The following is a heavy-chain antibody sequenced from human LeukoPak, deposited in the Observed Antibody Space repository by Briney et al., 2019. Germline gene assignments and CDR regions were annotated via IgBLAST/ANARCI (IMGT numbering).Heavy chain of an antibody. Sequence: ASVKVSCKVSGYTLTELSMHWVRQSPGQGLEWRGGFDPEDGETIYAQKFHGRVTMTEDTSTETAYMELSSLKSEDTAVYYCATSIYGDYVVGYFDYWGQGTLVTVSS. V-gene: IGHV1-24*01. J-gene: IGHJ4*02. CDR3: ATSIYGDYVVGYFDY. D-gene: IGHD4-17*01. CDR1: GYTLTELS. CDR2: FDPEDGET.